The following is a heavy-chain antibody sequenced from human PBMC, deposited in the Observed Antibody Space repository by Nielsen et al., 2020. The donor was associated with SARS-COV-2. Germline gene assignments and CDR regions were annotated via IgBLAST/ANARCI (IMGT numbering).Heavy chain of an antibody. J-gene: IGHJ5*02. V-gene: IGHV4-34*01. D-gene: IGHD6-19*01. CDR1: GGSFSGYS. CDR3: ARGIPVAPRVVNWFDP. CDR2: INDSGST. Sequence: SETLSLTCAVYGGSFSGYSWSWIRQPPGKGLEWIGEINDSGSTKYNPSLKSRVSISVDTSKNQFSLKLSSVTAADTAVYYCARGIPVAPRVVNWFDPWGQGTLVTVSS.